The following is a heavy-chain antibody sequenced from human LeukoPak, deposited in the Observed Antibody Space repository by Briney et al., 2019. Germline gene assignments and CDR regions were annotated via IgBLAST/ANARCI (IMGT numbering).Heavy chain of an antibody. Sequence: SVKVSCKASGGTFSSYAISWVRQAPGQGLEWMGGIIPIFGTANYAQKLQGRVTMTTDTSTSTAYMELRSLRSDDTAVYYCARDYSSSWYPWGQGTLVTVSS. D-gene: IGHD6-13*01. CDR1: GGTFSSYA. V-gene: IGHV1-69*05. CDR2: IIPIFGTA. J-gene: IGHJ4*02. CDR3: ARDYSSSWYP.